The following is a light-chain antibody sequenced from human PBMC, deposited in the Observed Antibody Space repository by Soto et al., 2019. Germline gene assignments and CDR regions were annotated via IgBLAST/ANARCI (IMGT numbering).Light chain of an antibody. V-gene: IGKV3-20*01. CDR3: QQYGGSSLYT. Sequence: EIVLTQSPGTMSLSPGERATLSCRASQSVSSSYLAWYQQKPGQAPRLLIYGASSRATGITDMFSGSRSGIDYTLTISRLEPEDFAVYYFQQYGGSSLYTFGQGTKLEIK. J-gene: IGKJ2*01. CDR2: GAS. CDR1: QSVSSSY.